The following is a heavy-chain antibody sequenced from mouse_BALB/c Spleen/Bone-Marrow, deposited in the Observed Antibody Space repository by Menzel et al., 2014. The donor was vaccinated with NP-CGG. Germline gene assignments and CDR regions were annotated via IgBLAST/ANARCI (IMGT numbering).Heavy chain of an antibody. CDR3: AKGGNYRYDFDY. J-gene: IGHJ2*01. CDR1: GYTFTSYV. D-gene: IGHD2-14*01. CDR2: INPYDDGT. Sequence: VQLQQSGPELVKPGASVKMSCKASGYTFTSYVMHWVKQKPGQGLEWIGYINPYDDGTKYNEKFKGMATLTSDRSSSTAYMELSSLTSEDSAVYYCAKGGNYRYDFDYWGQGTTLTVSS. V-gene: IGHV1-14*01.